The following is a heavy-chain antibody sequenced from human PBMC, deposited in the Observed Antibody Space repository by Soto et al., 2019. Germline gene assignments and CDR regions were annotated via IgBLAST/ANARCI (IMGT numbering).Heavy chain of an antibody. CDR1: GGSFSSYY. Sequence: SETLSLTCAVYGGSFSSYYWSWIRQPPGKGLEWIGEINHSGSTNYNPSLKSRVTISVDTSKNQFSLKLSSVTAADTAVYYCARGLIFGVVLLRDYYYYMDVWGKGTTVTVSS. CDR2: INHSGST. D-gene: IGHD3-3*01. V-gene: IGHV4-34*01. J-gene: IGHJ6*03. CDR3: ARGLIFGVVLLRDYYYYMDV.